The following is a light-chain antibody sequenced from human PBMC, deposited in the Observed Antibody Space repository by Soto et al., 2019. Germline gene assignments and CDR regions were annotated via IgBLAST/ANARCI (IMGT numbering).Light chain of an antibody. V-gene: IGKV1-39*01. CDR1: LTIGDS. CDR2: GAS. J-gene: IGKJ1*01. Sequence: IRITQXPSSXXASVGDIVTITCRASLTIGDSLSWFQQKVGKPPTLLIYGASALQSGVPARFSGSGSGTDFTLTINNMQREDFATYYCQQTYNLPRTFGQGTKVDI. CDR3: QQTYNLPRT.